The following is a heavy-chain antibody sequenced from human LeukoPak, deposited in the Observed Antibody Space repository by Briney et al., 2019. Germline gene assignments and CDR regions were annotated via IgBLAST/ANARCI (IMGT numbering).Heavy chain of an antibody. Sequence: GESLKISCQVSGYIFTHYWIGWVRQMPGEGLDWMGIIYPADSDTTYSPSFQGQVTISADKSISTAYLQWSSLKASDTAMYYCVGSSGYSDYYLHHWGQGTLVTVSS. CDR1: GYIFTHYW. J-gene: IGHJ4*02. V-gene: IGHV5-51*01. CDR3: VGSSGYSDYYLHH. CDR2: IYPADSDT. D-gene: IGHD3-22*01.